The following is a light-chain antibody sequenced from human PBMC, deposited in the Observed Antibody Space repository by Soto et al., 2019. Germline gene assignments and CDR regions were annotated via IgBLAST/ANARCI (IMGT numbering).Light chain of an antibody. Sequence: EIVLTQSPATLSLSPGERATLSCRASQSVSSYFAWYQQKPGQAPRLLIYDASNRATGIPARFSGSGSGTDFTLTISXXXXXXFAVYYCQQRSNWXPITFGQGT. CDR1: QSVSSY. J-gene: IGKJ5*01. CDR2: DAS. V-gene: IGKV3-11*01. CDR3: QQRSNWXPIT.